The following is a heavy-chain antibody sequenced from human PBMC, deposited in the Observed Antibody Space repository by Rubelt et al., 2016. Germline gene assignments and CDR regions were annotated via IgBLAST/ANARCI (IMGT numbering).Heavy chain of an antibody. J-gene: IGHJ4*02. CDR1: GGSISSSSYY. CDR3: ARALRYGSGRFDY. Sequence: GPGLVKPSETLSLTCTVSGGSISSSSYYWGWIRQPPGKGLEWIGSIYYSGSTYYNPSLKSRVTISVDTSKNQFSLKLSSVNAADTAVYYCARALRYGSGRFDYWGQGTLVTVSS. CDR2: IYYSGST. V-gene: IGHV4-39*07. D-gene: IGHD3-10*01.